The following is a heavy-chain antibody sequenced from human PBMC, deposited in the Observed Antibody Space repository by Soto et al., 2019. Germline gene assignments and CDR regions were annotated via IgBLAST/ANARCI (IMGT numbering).Heavy chain of an antibody. J-gene: IGHJ4*02. CDR2: FIPILDMA. Sequence: QVQVVHSGDEVKKPESPVKSSCKPAGGTFNTYTVNWVRLAPGHGLEWMGRFIPILDMANYAQNFQDRVTITAARSTFTAYMELNSLTSDDTAVYYCAITYCRDNSCPRDFDFWGPGTRVTVSS. V-gene: IGHV1-69*02. D-gene: IGHD2-21*01. CDR3: AITYCRDNSCPRDFDF. CDR1: GGTFNTYT.